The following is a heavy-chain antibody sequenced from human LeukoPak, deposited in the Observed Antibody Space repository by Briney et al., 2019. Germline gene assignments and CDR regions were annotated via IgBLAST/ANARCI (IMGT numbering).Heavy chain of an antibody. CDR1: GFTFSDYY. D-gene: IGHD4-17*01. V-gene: IGHV3-11*05. Sequence: PGGSLRLSCAASGFTFSDYYMSWIRQAPGKGLEWVSYISSSSSYTNYADSVKGRFTISRDNAKNSLYLQMNSLRAEDTAVYYCAREPPGTVSPDYWGQGTLVTVSS. CDR3: AREPPGTVSPDY. CDR2: ISSSSSYT. J-gene: IGHJ4*02.